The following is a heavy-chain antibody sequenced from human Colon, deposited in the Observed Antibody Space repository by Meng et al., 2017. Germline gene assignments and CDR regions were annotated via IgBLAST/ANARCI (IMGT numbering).Heavy chain of an antibody. J-gene: IGHJ4*02. V-gene: IGHV4-4*02. CDR2: IYHSGST. CDR3: ARVIYASGNMAHLDC. Sequence: QVQLEESGPGLVKPSGTLSLTCAVSGDSIRSSNWWSWVRQPPGRGLEWIGEIYHSGSTNYNPSLKNRLSLTVDKSKNQFSLTLHSVTAADTAVYYCARVIYASGNMAHLDCWGQGTLVTVSS. CDR1: GDSIRSSNW. D-gene: IGHD3-10*01.